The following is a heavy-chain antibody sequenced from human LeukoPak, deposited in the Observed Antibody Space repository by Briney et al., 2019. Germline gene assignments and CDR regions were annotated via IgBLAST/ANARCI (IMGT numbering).Heavy chain of an antibody. V-gene: IGHV3-23*01. J-gene: IGHJ4*02. CDR2: ISGSGGST. CDR1: GFTFSSYA. CDR3: AKDFRDGSSSFDY. D-gene: IGHD6-6*01. Sequence: GGSLRLSCAASGFTFSSYAMSWVRQAPGKGLEWVSAISGSGGSTYYADSVKGRFTIPRDNSKNTLYLQMNSLRAEDTAVYYCAKDFRDGSSSFDYWGQGTLVTVSS.